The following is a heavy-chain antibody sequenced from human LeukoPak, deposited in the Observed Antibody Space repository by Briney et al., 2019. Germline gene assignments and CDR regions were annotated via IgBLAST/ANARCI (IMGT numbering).Heavy chain of an antibody. D-gene: IGHD3/OR15-3a*01. J-gene: IGHJ4*02. Sequence: PGGSLRLSCAASGFTFSDYGMHWVRQAPGKGLEWVAFIRYDGSEKYYADSVRGRFTISRDNSKNRLYLQMNSRRAEDTAMYYCAKGKDYYLEYWGQGTLVTVSS. CDR3: AKGKDYYLEY. V-gene: IGHV3-30*02. CDR2: IRYDGSEK. CDR1: GFTFSDYG.